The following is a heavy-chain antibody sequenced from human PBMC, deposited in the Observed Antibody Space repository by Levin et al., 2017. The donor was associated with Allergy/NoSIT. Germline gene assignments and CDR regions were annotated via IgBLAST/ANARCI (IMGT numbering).Heavy chain of an antibody. CDR1: GFTFSNYA. CDR3: ARDGGPNTAMVHSLFDY. D-gene: IGHD5-18*01. V-gene: IGHV3-21*01. J-gene: IGHJ4*02. Sequence: NPGGSLRLSCAASGFTFSNYAMNWVRQAPGKGLEWVSSISSSSTYIYYVDSVKGRFTISRDNAKNSLYLQMNSLRAEDTAVYYCARDGGPNTAMVHSLFDYWGQGTLVTVSS. CDR2: ISSSSTYI.